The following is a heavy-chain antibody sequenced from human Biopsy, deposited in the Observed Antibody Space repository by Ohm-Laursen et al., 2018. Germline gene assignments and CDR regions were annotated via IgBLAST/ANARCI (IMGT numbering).Heavy chain of an antibody. CDR2: INQGGTT. CDR1: GKTFSDYQ. CDR3: GNEVHGRDY. D-gene: IGHD2-15*01. J-gene: IGHJ4*02. Sequence: GTLSLTCAVFGKTFSDYQWSWIRQPPGKGLEWIGQINQGGTTIYNPSLKSRVSISADASKYEFSLRLTSVTAADTAVYLCGNEVHGRDYWGLGAQVTVSS. V-gene: IGHV4-34*08.